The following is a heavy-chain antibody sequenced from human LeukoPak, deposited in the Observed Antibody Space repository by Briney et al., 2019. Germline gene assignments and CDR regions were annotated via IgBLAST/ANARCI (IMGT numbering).Heavy chain of an antibody. V-gene: IGHV4-61*02. CDR2: IFSSGST. Sequence: PSETLSLTCSVSGGSIISDTYYWSWIRQPAGKGLEWIGRIFSSGSTNYNPSLKSRVTMSVDTSKNQFSLKLSSVTAADTAVYYCASSVAGTWGHWGQGTLVTVSS. CDR3: ASSVAGTWGH. CDR1: GGSIISDTYY. D-gene: IGHD6-19*01. J-gene: IGHJ4*02.